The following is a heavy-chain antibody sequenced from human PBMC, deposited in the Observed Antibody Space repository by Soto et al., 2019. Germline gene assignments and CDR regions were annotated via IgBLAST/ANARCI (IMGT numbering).Heavy chain of an antibody. CDR1: GFTFSNAW. V-gene: IGHV3-15*01. CDR3: TTGRSSSSWYFDY. D-gene: IGHD6-13*01. Sequence: GGSLRLSCAASGFTFSNAWMSWVRQAPGKGLEWVGRIKSKTDGETTDYAAPVKGRFTISRDDSKNTLYLQMNSLKTEDTAVYYCTTGRSSSSWYFDYWGQGTLVTVSS. CDR2: IKSKTDGETT. J-gene: IGHJ4*02.